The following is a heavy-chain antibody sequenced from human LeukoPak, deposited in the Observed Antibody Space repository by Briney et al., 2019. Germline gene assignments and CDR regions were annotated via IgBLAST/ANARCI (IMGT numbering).Heavy chain of an antibody. CDR2: ISGTGGTT. CDR1: GFTFSSYA. V-gene: IGHV3-23*01. CDR3: AKEDNYYDSSGYLEYFQH. J-gene: IGHJ1*01. D-gene: IGHD3-22*01. Sequence: GGSLRLSCAASGFTFSSYALSWVRQAPGKGLEWVSVISGTGGTTYYADSVKGRFTISRDNSKNTLHLQMNSLRAEDTAVYYCAKEDNYYDSSGYLEYFQHWGQGTLVTVSS.